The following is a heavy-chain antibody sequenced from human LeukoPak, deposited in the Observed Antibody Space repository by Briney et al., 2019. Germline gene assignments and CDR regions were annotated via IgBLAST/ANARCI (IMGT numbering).Heavy chain of an antibody. D-gene: IGHD3-22*01. V-gene: IGHV4-4*07. J-gene: IGHJ5*02. Sequence: SETLSLTCTVSGASISSYYWSWIRQPAGKGLEWIGRIYTSGSTNYNPSLRSRVTISVDTSKSHFSLRLSSVTAADTAVYYCARAVDSRGYQHRGFDPWGQGTLVTVSS. CDR1: GASISSYY. CDR2: IYTSGST. CDR3: ARAVDSRGYQHRGFDP.